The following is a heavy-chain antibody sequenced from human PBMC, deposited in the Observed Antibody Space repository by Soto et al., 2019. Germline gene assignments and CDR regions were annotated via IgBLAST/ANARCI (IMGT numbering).Heavy chain of an antibody. CDR2: IMPIFGRA. D-gene: IGHD6-19*01. CDR1: GGTFSNYA. Sequence: SVKVSCKASGGTFSNYAFSWVRQVPGQGLEWLGGIMPIFGRADYAQKFRGRVTVTADESTSTAYMELSSLRSEDTAVYYCASWLMEAGSGGNYYYGMDVWGQGTTDTVS. V-gene: IGHV1-69*13. CDR3: ASWLMEAGSGGNYYYGMDV. J-gene: IGHJ6*02.